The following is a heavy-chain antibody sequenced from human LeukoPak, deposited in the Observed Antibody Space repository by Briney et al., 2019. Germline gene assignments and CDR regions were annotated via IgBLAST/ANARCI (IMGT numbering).Heavy chain of an antibody. V-gene: IGHV3-30*02. CDR1: GFTFSSYG. Sequence: GGSLRLSCAASGFTFSSYGMHWVRQAPGKGLEWVAFIRYDGSNKYYADSVKGRFTISRDNSKNTLYLQMNSLRAEDTAVYYCAKDASTVNWFYYYYYYMDVWGKGTTVTISS. CDR3: AKDASTVNWFYYYYYYMDV. D-gene: IGHD4-17*01. J-gene: IGHJ6*03. CDR2: IRYDGSNK.